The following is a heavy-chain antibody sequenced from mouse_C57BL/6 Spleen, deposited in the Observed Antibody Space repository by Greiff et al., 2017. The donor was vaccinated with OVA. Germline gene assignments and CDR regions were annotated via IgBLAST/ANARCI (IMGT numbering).Heavy chain of an antibody. V-gene: IGHV2-2*01. Sequence: VKVVESGPGLVQPSQSLSITCTVSGFSLTSYGVHWVRQSPGKGLEWLGVIWSGGSTDYNAAFISRLSISKDNSKSQVFFKMNSLQADDTAIYYCATPLYSPQGTFAYWGQGTLVTVSA. CDR1: GFSLTSYG. CDR2: IWSGGST. CDR3: ATPLYSPQGTFAY. D-gene: IGHD2-1*01. J-gene: IGHJ3*01.